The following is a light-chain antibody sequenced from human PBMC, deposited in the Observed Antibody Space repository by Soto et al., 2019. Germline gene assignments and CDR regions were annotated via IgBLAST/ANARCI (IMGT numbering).Light chain of an antibody. CDR1: QSISSY. CDR2: DAS. J-gene: IGKJ5*01. V-gene: IGKV3-11*01. CDR3: QQRSNWHT. Sequence: TQSPSSLSASVGDRVTITCRASQSISSYLAWYQQKPGQAPRLLIYDASNRATGIPARFSGSGSGTDFTLTISSLEPEDFAVYYCQQRSNWHTFGQGTRLEIK.